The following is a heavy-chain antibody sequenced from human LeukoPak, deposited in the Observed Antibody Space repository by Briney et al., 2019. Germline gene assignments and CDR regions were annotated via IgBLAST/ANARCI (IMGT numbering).Heavy chain of an antibody. CDR3: ARDAKTMVRGATNWFDP. CDR1: GYTFTSYY. D-gene: IGHD3-10*01. CDR2: INPSGGST. J-gene: IGHJ5*02. Sequence: ASVKVSCKASGYTFTSYYMHWVRQAPGQGLEWMGIINPSGGSTSYAQKFQGRVTMTRDTSTSTVYMELSSLRSEDTAVYYCARDAKTMVRGATNWFDPWGQGTLVTVSS. V-gene: IGHV1-46*01.